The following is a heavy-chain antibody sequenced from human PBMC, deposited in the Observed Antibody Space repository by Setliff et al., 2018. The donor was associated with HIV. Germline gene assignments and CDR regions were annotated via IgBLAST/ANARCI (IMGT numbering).Heavy chain of an antibody. CDR1: GDSVSSNNAA. CDR3: ARGSYGSVLL. D-gene: IGHD6-19*01. J-gene: IGHJ4*02. CDR2: TYYRSKWYF. V-gene: IGHV6-1*01. Sequence: SQTLSLTCAISGDSVSSNNAAWNWIRQSPSRGLEWLGRTYYRSKWYFNYAVSVXSRITINPDTSKNQFSLHLNSVTPEDTAVHYCARGSYGSVLLWGQGTLVTVSS.